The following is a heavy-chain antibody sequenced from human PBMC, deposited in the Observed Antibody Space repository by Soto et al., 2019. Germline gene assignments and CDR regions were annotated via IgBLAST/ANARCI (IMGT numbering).Heavy chain of an antibody. Sequence: PSEHLALTCTVSGGSISSGGYYWSGIRQHPGKGLEWIGYIYYSGSTYYNPSLKSRVTISVDTSKNQFSLKLSSVTAADTAVYYCARDRRITRIESKEGLSEVFYFRAQRTTVIVS. CDR3: ARDRRITRIESKEGLSEVFYF. D-gene: IGHD3-22*01. CDR2: IYYSGST. CDR1: GGSISSGGYY. J-gene: IGHJ6*02. V-gene: IGHV4-31*03.